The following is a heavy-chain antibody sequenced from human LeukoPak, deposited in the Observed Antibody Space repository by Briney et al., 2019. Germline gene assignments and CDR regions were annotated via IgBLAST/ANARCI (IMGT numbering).Heavy chain of an antibody. V-gene: IGHV3-21*01. J-gene: IGHJ6*03. Sequence: GGSLRLSCAASGFTFSSYSMNWVRQAPGKGLEWVSSISSSSSYIYYADSVKGRFTISRDNAKNSLYLQMNSLKAEDTAVYYCARVQGYYYYMDVWGKGTTVTVSS. CDR1: GFTFSSYS. CDR2: ISSSSSYI. CDR3: ARVQGYYYYMDV.